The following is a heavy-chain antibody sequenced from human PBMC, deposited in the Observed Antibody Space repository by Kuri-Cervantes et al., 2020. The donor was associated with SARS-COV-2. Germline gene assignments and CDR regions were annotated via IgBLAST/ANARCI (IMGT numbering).Heavy chain of an antibody. CDR1: GGSISSSSYY. Sequence: LSLTCTVSGGSISSSSYYWGWVRQAPGKGLEWVAVISYDGSNKYYADSVKGRFTISRDNSKNTLYLQMNSLRAEDTAVYYCARERSYYDFWSGYSDNWFDPWGQGTLVTVSS. CDR3: ARERSYYDFWSGYSDNWFDP. V-gene: IGHV3-30-3*01. CDR2: ISYDGSNK. D-gene: IGHD3-3*01. J-gene: IGHJ5*02.